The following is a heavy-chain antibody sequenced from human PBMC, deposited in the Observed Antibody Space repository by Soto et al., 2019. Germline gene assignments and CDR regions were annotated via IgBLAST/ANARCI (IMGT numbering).Heavy chain of an antibody. CDR1: GGSISSSNW. CDR3: ASLIAVADTLYFDL. D-gene: IGHD6-19*01. J-gene: IGHJ2*01. V-gene: IGHV4-4*02. CDR2: IYHSVST. Sequence: QVQLQESGPGLVKPSGTLSLTCAVSGGSISSSNWWRWVRQPPGKGLEWIGEIYHSVSTNYNPSLKCRVTISVEKSKNHFSLELSSVTAADRAVYYCASLIAVADTLYFDLWGRGALVTVSS.